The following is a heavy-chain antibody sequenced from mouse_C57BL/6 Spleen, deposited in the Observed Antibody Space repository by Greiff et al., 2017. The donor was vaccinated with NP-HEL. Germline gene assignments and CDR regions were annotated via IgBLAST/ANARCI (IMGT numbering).Heavy chain of an antibody. CDR2: IDPENGDT. Sequence: EVKLMESGAELVRPGASVKLSCTASGFNIKDDYMHWVKQRPEQGLEWIGWIDPENGDTEYASKFQGKATITADTSSNTAYLQLSSLTSEDTAVYYCTTAYDGRFAYWGQGTLVTVSA. J-gene: IGHJ3*01. V-gene: IGHV14-4*01. CDR1: GFNIKDDY. CDR3: TTAYDGRFAY. D-gene: IGHD2-3*01.